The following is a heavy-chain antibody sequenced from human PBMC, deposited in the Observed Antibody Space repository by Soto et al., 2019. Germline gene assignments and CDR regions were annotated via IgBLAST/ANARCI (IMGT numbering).Heavy chain of an antibody. V-gene: IGHV1-3*01. CDR1: GYPFTTYT. Sequence: QVQLVQSGAEVKKPGASVKVSCRASGYPFTTYTLHWVRQAPGQRLEWMGWINAVNDDTRYSEKFQGRVTITRNTSASSAYMELSSLKSEDTAVYYCARSGYCGSTNCYTFGDYWGQGTLVTVSS. D-gene: IGHD2-2*02. CDR2: INAVNDDT. CDR3: ARSGYCGSTNCYTFGDY. J-gene: IGHJ4*02.